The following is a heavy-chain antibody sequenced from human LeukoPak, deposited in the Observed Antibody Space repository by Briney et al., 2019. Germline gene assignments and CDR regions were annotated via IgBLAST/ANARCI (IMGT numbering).Heavy chain of an antibody. J-gene: IGHJ6*03. CDR1: GDSVSSNSVA. Sequence: SQTLSLTCAISGDSVSSNSVAWNWIRQSPSRGLEWLGRTYYRSRWYKDYALSVKSRITIDPDTSKNQVSLQVNSVTPEDTAVYYCAREIRTTLYYYYYMDVWGKGTTVTVSS. CDR3: AREIRTTLYYYYYMDV. V-gene: IGHV6-1*01. CDR2: TYYRSRWYK. D-gene: IGHD4-11*01.